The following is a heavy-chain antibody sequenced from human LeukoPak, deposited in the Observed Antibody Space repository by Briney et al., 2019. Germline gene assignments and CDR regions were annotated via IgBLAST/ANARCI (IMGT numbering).Heavy chain of an antibody. J-gene: IGHJ4*02. Sequence: GGSLRLSCAASGLTFSSYSMNWVRQAPGKGLEWVSYISSSSSTIYYADSVKGRFTISRDNAKNSLYLQMNSLRAEDTAVYYCARDRVTMVRGVIIGVLDYWGQGTLVTVSS. D-gene: IGHD3-10*01. V-gene: IGHV3-48*01. CDR3: ARDRVTMVRGVIIGVLDY. CDR1: GLTFSSYS. CDR2: ISSSSSTI.